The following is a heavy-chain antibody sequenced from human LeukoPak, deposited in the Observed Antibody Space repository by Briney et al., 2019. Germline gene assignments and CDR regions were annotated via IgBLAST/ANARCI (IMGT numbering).Heavy chain of an antibody. CDR1: GFTFSNYY. Sequence: GGSLRLSCVASGFTFSNYYMHWVRQVPGKGPVWVSRISGDGSSILYADSVKGRFTISRDNAKNSLYMQMNSLRADDSAVYYCASTSSWYGGREWAHYFDYWGQGTLVTVSS. D-gene: IGHD6-13*01. CDR2: ISGDGSSI. V-gene: IGHV3-74*01. CDR3: ASTSSWYGGREWAHYFDY. J-gene: IGHJ4*02.